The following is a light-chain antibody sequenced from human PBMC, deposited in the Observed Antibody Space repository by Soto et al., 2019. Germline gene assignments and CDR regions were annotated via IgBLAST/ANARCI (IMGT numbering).Light chain of an antibody. Sequence: EIVMTQSPGTLSVYPGERATLSCRASQSISRNLAWYQQRPGRPPRLLIYGVSTRASGITARFSGSGSGTDFTITISRLEHEDFAVYYCHHYGSFPITFGGGTKVEIK. J-gene: IGKJ4*01. CDR2: GVS. CDR3: HHYGSFPIT. V-gene: IGKV3-15*01. CDR1: QSISRN.